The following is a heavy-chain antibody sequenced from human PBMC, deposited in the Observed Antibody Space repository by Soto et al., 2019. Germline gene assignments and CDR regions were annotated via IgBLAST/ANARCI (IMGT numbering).Heavy chain of an antibody. J-gene: IGHJ4*02. D-gene: IGHD3-22*01. CDR2: IYYSGST. CDR3: ARERGYYYDSSGYQRVYFDY. Sequence: SETLSLTCTVSGGSISSGGYYWSWIRQHPGKGLEWIGYIYYSGSTYYNPSLKSRVTISVDTSKNQFSLKLSSVTAADTAVYYCARERGYYYDSSGYQRVYFDYWGQGTLVTVSS. CDR1: GGSISSGGYY. V-gene: IGHV4-31*03.